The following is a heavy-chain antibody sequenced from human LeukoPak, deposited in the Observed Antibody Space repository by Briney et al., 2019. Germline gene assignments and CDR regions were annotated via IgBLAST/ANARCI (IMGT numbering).Heavy chain of an antibody. V-gene: IGHV4-39*07. CDR1: GGSISNTFYY. CDR3: ARDRLQLQS. CDR2: NSGST. D-gene: IGHD1-1*01. J-gene: IGHJ5*02. Sequence: PSETLSLTCTVSGGSISNTFYYWGWIRQPPGKGLEWIGSNSGSTYYNPSLKSRVTISVDTSKNQFSLKLSSVTAADTAVYYCARDRLQLQSWGQGTLVTVSS.